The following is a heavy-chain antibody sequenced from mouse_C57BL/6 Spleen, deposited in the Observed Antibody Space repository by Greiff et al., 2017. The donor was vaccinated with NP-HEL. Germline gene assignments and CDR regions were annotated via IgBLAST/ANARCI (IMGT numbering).Heavy chain of an antibody. CDR1: GYTFTSYW. J-gene: IGHJ4*01. CDR3: ARRYYYGSNYAMDY. V-gene: IGHV1-64*01. D-gene: IGHD1-1*01. Sequence: VQLQQPGAELVKPGASVKLSCKASGYTFTSYWMHWVKQRPGQGLEWIGMIHPNSGSTNYNEKFKSKATLTVDKSSSTAYMQLSSLTSEDSAVYYCARRYYYGSNYAMDYWGQGTSVTVSS. CDR2: IHPNSGST.